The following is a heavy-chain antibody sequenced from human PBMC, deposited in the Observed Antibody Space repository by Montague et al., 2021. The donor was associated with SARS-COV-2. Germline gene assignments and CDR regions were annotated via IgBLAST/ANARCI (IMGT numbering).Heavy chain of an antibody. CDR3: ASMVRAQVYYFDY. CDR1: GRSISSSSYY. V-gene: IGHV4-39*01. J-gene: IGHJ4*02. D-gene: IGHD3-10*01. CDR2: IFYSGST. Sequence: SETLSLTCTVSGRSISSSSYYWGWIRQPPGEGLEWIGSIFYSGSTDYNPSLKSRVTISVDTSKNQFSLKLSSVTAADTAVYYCASMVRAQVYYFDYWAREPWSPSPQ.